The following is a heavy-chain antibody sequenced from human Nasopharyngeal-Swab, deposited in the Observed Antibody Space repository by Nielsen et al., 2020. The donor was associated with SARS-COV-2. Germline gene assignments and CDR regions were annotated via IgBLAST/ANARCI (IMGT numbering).Heavy chain of an antibody. CDR1: GFTFSSYE. CDR3: ARVPALIPYYYYGMDV. D-gene: IGHD2-21*01. V-gene: IGHV3-48*03. CDR2: TSSSGSTI. Sequence: GESLKISCAASGFTFSSYEMNWVRQAPGKGLEWVSYTSSSGSTIYYADSVKGRFTISRDNAKNSLYLQMNSLRAEDTAVYYCARVPALIPYYYYGMDVWGQGTTVTVSS. J-gene: IGHJ6*02.